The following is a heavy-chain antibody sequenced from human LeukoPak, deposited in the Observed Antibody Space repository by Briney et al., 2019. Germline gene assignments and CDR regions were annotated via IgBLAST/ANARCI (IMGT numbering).Heavy chain of an antibody. CDR3: ARGIPARYGSGSRYNY. J-gene: IGHJ4*02. D-gene: IGHD3-10*01. V-gene: IGHV3-23*01. Sequence: PGGSLRLSCAASGFTFSSYALSWVRQAPGKGLEWVSAISGSGGSTYYADSVKGRFTISRDNSKNTLYLQMNSLRAEDTAVYYCARGIPARYGSGSRYNYWGQGTLVTVSS. CDR2: ISGSGGST. CDR1: GFTFSSYA.